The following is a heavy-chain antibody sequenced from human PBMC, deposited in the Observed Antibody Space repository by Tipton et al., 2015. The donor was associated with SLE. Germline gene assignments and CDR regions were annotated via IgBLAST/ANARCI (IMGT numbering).Heavy chain of an antibody. V-gene: IGHV4-30-2*01. CDR3: ARAPGLDRDYYYYYYMDV. CDR1: GGSISSGDYS. J-gene: IGHJ6*03. D-gene: IGHD3/OR15-3a*01. Sequence: TLSLTCAVSGGSISSGDYSWSWIRQPPGKGLEWLGYIQHSGFTYNSPSLRSRVTISVDTSKNQFSLKLRSVTAADTAVYYCARAPGLDRDYYYYYYMDVWGKGTAVTVSS. CDR2: IQHSGFT.